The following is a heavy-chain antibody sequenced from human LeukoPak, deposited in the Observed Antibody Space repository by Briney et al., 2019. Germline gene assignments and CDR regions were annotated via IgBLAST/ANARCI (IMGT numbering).Heavy chain of an antibody. CDR1: GYSISSGYY. CDR3: ARQTGYGIRRLDY. CDR2: IYHSGST. Sequence: PSETLSLTCTVSGYSISSGYYWGWIRQPPGKGLEWIGSIYHSGSTYYNPSLKSRVTISVDTSKNQFSLKLSSVTAADTAVYYCARQTGYGIRRLDYWGQGTLVTVSS. D-gene: IGHD7-27*01. J-gene: IGHJ4*02. V-gene: IGHV4-38-2*02.